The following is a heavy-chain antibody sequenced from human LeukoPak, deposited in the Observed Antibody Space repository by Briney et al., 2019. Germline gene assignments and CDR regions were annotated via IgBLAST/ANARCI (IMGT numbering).Heavy chain of an antibody. CDR2: INAGNDNT. CDR1: GYTFTNYA. CDR3: ARGVRSGFLLDAFDI. V-gene: IGHV1-3*01. D-gene: IGHD3-3*01. J-gene: IGHJ3*02. Sequence: ASVKVSCKASGYTFTNYAIHWVRQAPGQRLEWMGWINAGNDNTKYSQKFQGRVTITADESTSTAYMELSSLRSEDTAVYYCARGVRSGFLLDAFDIWGQGTMVTVSS.